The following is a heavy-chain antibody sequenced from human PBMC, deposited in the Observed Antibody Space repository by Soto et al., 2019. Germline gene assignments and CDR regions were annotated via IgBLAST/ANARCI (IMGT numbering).Heavy chain of an antibody. V-gene: IGHV4-39*01. CDR3: ARHSLALRKNNWFDP. J-gene: IGHJ5*02. CDR2: IFYLGSS. Sequence: SETLSLTCTVSGDSIISSDFYWGWVRQPPGKGLEWIGSIFYLGSSYYNPSLKSRVTMSVDTSKNQFSLRLRSVTAADTALYFCARHSLALRKNNWFDPWGQGTLVTVS. D-gene: IGHD3-3*02. CDR1: GDSIISSDFY.